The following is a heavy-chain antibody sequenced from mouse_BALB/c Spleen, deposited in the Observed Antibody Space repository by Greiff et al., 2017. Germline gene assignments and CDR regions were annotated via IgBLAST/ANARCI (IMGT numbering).Heavy chain of an antibody. Sequence: VQLQQPGAELVKPGASVKMSCKASGYTFTSYNMHWVKQTPGQGLEWIGAIYPGNGDTSYNQKFKGKATLTADKSSSTAYMQLSSLTSEDSAVYYCARSGLLRGDYWGQGTTLTVSS. CDR3: ARSGLLRGDY. CDR1: GYTFTSYN. V-gene: IGHV1-12*01. J-gene: IGHJ2*01. D-gene: IGHD3-3*01. CDR2: IYPGNGDT.